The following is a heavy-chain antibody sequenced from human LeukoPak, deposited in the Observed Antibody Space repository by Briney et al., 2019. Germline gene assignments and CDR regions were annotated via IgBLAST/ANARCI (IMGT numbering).Heavy chain of an antibody. CDR3: GRVQPGSNSKVRGDFDL. CDR2: INSDGSST. J-gene: IGHJ4*02. V-gene: IGHV3-74*01. Sequence: GGSLRLSCAASGFTFSNYWMYWVRQAPGKGLVWVSHINSDGSSTTYADSVKGRFTISRDNAKNTLYLQMNSLRAEDTAVYYWGRVQPGSNSKVRGDFDLLGQGTLVTVSS. D-gene: IGHD3-10*01. CDR1: GFTFSNYW.